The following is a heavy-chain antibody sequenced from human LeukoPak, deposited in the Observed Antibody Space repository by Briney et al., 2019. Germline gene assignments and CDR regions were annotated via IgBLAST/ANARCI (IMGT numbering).Heavy chain of an antibody. CDR3: AKSEAARPPGY. Sequence: GRSLRLSCAASGFTFSSYGMHWVRQAPGKGLEWVAFIRYDGSNKYYADSVKGRFTISRDNSKNTLYLQMNSLRAEDTAVYYCAKSEAARPPGYWGQGTLVTVSS. CDR1: GFTFSSYG. CDR2: IRYDGSNK. D-gene: IGHD6-6*01. J-gene: IGHJ4*02. V-gene: IGHV3-30*02.